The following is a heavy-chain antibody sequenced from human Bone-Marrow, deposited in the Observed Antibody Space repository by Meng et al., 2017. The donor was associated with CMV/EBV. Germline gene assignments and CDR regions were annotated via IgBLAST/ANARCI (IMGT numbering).Heavy chain of an antibody. CDR2: ISAYNGNT. Sequence: ASVKVSCKASGYTFTSYGISWVRQAPGQGLEWMGWISAYNGNTNYAQKLQGRVTMTTDTSTSTAYRELRSLRSDDTAVYYCARDHYDFWSGYYGYYYYYYGMDVWGQGTTVTVSS. J-gene: IGHJ6*02. CDR1: GYTFTSYG. D-gene: IGHD3-3*01. CDR3: ARDHYDFWSGYYGYYYYYYGMDV. V-gene: IGHV1-18*01.